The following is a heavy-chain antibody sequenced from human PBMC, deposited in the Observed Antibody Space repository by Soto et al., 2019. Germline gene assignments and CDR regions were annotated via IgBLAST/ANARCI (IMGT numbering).Heavy chain of an antibody. D-gene: IGHD5-12*01. CDR3: AKDLRGATAEFDY. V-gene: IGHV3-23*01. Sequence: GGSLRLSCAASGFTFSSYVMNWVRQAPGKGLEWVSSISGSGGSTYYADSVKGRFSISRDNSRNTLYLQMNSLRAEDTALYYCAKDLRGATAEFDYWGQGTLVTVSS. CDR1: GFTFSSYV. CDR2: ISGSGGST. J-gene: IGHJ4*02.